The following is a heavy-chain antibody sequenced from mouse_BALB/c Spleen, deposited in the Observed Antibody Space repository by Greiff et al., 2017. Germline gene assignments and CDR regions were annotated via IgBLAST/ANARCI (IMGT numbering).Heavy chain of an antibody. D-gene: IGHD6-2*01. V-gene: IGHV5-17*02. J-gene: IGHJ4*01. Sequence: EVQRVESGGGLVQPGGSRKLSCAASGFTFSSFGMHWVRQAPEKGLEWVAYISSGGSTIYYADTVKGRFTISRDNPKNTLFLQMTSLRSEDTAMYYCARSQSVYYAMDYWGQGTSVTVSS. CDR1: GFTFSSFG. CDR3: ARSQSVYYAMDY. CDR2: ISSGGSTI.